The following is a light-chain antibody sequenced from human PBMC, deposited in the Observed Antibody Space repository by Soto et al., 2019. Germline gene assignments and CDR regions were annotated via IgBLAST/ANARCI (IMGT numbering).Light chain of an antibody. J-gene: IGKJ4*01. CDR3: QQYGSSPLT. Sequence: EIVLTQSPGTLSFSPGERVTLSCRASQTVSNNYLAWYQQKPGQAPRLLMYDASSRATGIPDRFSVSGSGTDFALTISRLEPEDFAVYYCQQYGSSPLTFVGGTKVEIK. V-gene: IGKV3-20*01. CDR1: QTVSNNY. CDR2: DAS.